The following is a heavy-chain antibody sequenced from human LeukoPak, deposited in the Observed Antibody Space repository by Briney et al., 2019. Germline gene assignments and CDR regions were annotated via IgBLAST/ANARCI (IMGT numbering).Heavy chain of an antibody. J-gene: IGHJ4*02. CDR3: ARDGPAAMYYFDY. Sequence: PGGSLRLSCAASGFTFSSYSMNWVRQAPGKGLEWVSYISSSSSTIYYADSVKGRFTISRDNAKNSLYLQMNSLRAEDTAVYYCARDGPAAMYYFDYWGQGTLVTVSS. D-gene: IGHD2-2*01. V-gene: IGHV3-48*04. CDR1: GFTFSSYS. CDR2: ISSSSSTI.